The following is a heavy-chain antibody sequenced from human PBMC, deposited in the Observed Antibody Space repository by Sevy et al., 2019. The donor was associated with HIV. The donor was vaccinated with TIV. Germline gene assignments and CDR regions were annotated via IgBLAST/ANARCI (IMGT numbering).Heavy chain of an antibody. V-gene: IGHV3-48*03. Sequence: GGSLRVSCVASGFTFSSYEMNWVRQAPGKGLEWVSYISNSGTSMYYSDSVKGRFTISRDNARNSLYLQMNSLRAEDTAVSYCARDLPPSATTVAHFDCRGQGTLVTVSS. CDR2: ISNSGTSM. J-gene: IGHJ4*02. D-gene: IGHD4-17*01. CDR1: GFTFSSYE. CDR3: ARDLPPSATTVAHFDC.